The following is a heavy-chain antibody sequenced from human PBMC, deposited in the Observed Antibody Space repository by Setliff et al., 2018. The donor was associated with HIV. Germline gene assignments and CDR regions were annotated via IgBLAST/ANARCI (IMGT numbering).Heavy chain of an antibody. D-gene: IGHD6-19*01. CDR2: ISSSSSYI. Sequence: GGSLRLSCAASGFTFSSYRMHWVRQTPGKGLVWVSSISSSSSYIYYADSLKGRFTISRDNAKNSLYLQMNSLRAEDTAVYYCARAVHSGWYYFDYWGQGTLVTVSS. J-gene: IGHJ4*02. V-gene: IGHV3-21*01. CDR1: GFTFSSYR. CDR3: ARAVHSGWYYFDY.